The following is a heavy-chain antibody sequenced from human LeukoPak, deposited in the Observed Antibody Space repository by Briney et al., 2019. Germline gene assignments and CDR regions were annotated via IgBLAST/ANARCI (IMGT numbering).Heavy chain of an antibody. J-gene: IGHJ4*02. Sequence: GASVKVSCKASGFTFSHHAMNWVRQAPGQRLEWMGWINAGNGKTKYSQKFQDRVTITRDTSASTAYMELNSLRSEDTAVYYCARGVWNSHNKEYFFDYWGQGTLVTVSS. CDR2: INAGNGKT. CDR3: ARGVWNSHNKEYFFDY. V-gene: IGHV1-3*01. CDR1: GFTFSHHA. D-gene: IGHD1/OR15-1a*01.